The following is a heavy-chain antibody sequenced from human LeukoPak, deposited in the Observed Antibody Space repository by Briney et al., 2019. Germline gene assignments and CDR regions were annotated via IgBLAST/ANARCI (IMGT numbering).Heavy chain of an antibody. V-gene: IGHV3-30*02. J-gene: IGHJ4*02. D-gene: IGHD3-22*01. CDR1: GFTFSSCG. Sequence: KSGGSLRLSCAASGFTFSSCGMHWVRQAPGKGLEWVAFIRYDGTNKYYADSVKGRFTISRDNSKNTLYLQMNSLRAEDTAVCYCAKDLWYFDNTGYRYSFDYWGQGTLVTVSS. CDR3: AKDLWYFDNTGYRYSFDY. CDR2: IRYDGTNK.